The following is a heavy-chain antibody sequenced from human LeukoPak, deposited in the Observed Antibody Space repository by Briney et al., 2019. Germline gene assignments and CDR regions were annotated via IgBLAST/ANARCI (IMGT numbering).Heavy chain of an antibody. J-gene: IGHJ4*02. V-gene: IGHV3-30*03. Sequence: GGSLRLSCAASGFTFSSYGMHWVRQAPGKGLEWVAVISYDGSNKYYADSVKGRFTISRDNSKNTLYLQMNSLRAEDTAVYYCARFLEWLYTFDYWGRGTLVTVSS. CDR2: ISYDGSNK. D-gene: IGHD3-3*01. CDR1: GFTFSSYG. CDR3: ARFLEWLYTFDY.